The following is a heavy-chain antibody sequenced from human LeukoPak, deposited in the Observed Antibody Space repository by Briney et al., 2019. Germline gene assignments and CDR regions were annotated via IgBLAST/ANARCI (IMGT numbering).Heavy chain of an antibody. V-gene: IGHV3-23*01. CDR1: GFTFSSYA. Sequence: PGGSLRLSCAASGFTFSSYAMSWVRQAPGKGLEWVSAISGSGGSTDYADSVQGRLTISRDNSKNTLYPQMNSLRAEDTAVYYCAIVKSGDRDYWGQEPWSPSPQ. J-gene: IGHJ4*01. D-gene: IGHD1-26*01. CDR2: ISGSGGST. CDR3: AIVKSGDRDY.